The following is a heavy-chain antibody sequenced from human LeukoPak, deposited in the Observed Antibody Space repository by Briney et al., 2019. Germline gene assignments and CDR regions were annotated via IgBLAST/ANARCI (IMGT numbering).Heavy chain of an antibody. D-gene: IGHD3-10*01. CDR3: DRGFRGAANFDY. CDR1: GGSISSHY. J-gene: IGHJ4*02. Sequence: SETLTLTCTVSGGSISSHYWTWMRQSPGKGLEWIGYISYSGSTNYNPSLKSRVTISVDASKNQFSLKLSSVTAADTAVYYCDRGFRGAANFDYWGQGTLVTVSS. V-gene: IGHV4-59*11. CDR2: ISYSGST.